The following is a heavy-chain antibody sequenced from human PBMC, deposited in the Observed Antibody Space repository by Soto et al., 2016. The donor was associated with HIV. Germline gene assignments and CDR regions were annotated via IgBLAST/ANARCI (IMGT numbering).Heavy chain of an antibody. CDR3: AREPAPMGHSRGVDF. CDR1: NVSISDGGYY. D-gene: IGHD3-10*01. J-gene: IGHJ4*02. CDR2: IDYSGKT. Sequence: QVHLQESSPGLLKPSQTLSVTCAVSNVSISDGGYYWSWVRQQPDRGLEWIGSIDYSGKTVYNPSLKSRVSIFVDTSKSRLSLTLRSMTFADTAIYFCAREPAPMGHSRGVDFWGQGARVFVS. V-gene: IGHV4-31*02.